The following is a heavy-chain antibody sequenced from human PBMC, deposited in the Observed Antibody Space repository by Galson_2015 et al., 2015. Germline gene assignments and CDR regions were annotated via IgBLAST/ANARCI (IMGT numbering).Heavy chain of an antibody. CDR1: GFTFSSYG. CDR3: AKVRVEGNYAPSDY. Sequence: SLRLSCAASGFTFSSYGMHWVRQAPGKGLEWVAVISYDGSNKYYADSVNGRFTISRDSSKNTLYLQMNSLRAEDTAVYFCAKVRVEGNYAPSDYWGQGTLVTVSS. D-gene: IGHD4-11*01. CDR2: ISYDGSNK. J-gene: IGHJ4*02. V-gene: IGHV3-30*18.